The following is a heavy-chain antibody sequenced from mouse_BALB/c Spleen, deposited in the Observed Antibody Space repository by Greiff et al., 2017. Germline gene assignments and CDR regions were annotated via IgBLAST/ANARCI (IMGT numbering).Heavy chain of an antibody. J-gene: IGHJ4*01. CDR3: ARAVVDAMDY. CDR2: ISYSGST. V-gene: IGHV3-2*02. CDR1: GYSITSDYA. D-gene: IGHD1-1*01. Sequence: EVQRVESGPGLVKPSQSLSLTCTVTGYSITSDYAWNWLRQFPGNQLEWMGYISYSGSTSYNPSLKSRISITRDTSKNQFFLQLNSVTTEDTATYYCARAVVDAMDYWGQGTSVTVSS.